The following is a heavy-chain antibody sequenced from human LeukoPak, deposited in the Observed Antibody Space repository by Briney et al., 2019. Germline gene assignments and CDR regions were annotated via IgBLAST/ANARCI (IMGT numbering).Heavy chain of an antibody. J-gene: IGHJ6*02. D-gene: IGHD3-9*01. CDR3: AREASWLFGIYYYYGMDV. CDR2: IGAYNGNT. Sequence: ASVKVSCKASGYTFTSYGISWVRQAPGQGLEWMGWIGAYNGNTNYAQKLQGRVTMTTDTSTSTAYMELRSLRSDDTAVYYCAREASWLFGIYYYYGMDVWGQGTTVTVSS. V-gene: IGHV1-18*01. CDR1: GYTFTSYG.